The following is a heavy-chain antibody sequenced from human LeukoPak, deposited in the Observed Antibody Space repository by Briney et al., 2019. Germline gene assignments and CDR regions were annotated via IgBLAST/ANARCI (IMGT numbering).Heavy chain of an antibody. CDR2: ISSSSSYI. J-gene: IGHJ4*02. CDR1: GFTFSSYA. V-gene: IGHV3-21*01. CDR3: ARDLVATVTPFDY. D-gene: IGHD4-17*01. Sequence: GGSLRLSCAASGFTFSSYAMSWVRQASGKGLEWVSSISSSSSYIYYADSVKGRFTISRDNAKNSLYLQMNSLRAEDTAVYYCARDLVATVTPFDYWGQGTLVTVSS.